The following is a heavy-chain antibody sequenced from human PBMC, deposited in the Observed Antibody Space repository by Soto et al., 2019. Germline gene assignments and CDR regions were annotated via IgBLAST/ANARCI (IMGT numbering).Heavy chain of an antibody. J-gene: IGHJ4*02. CDR2: IYYSGST. CDR1: GASISSDHYY. Sequence: SETLSLTCTVPGASISSDHYYWSWIRQPPGKGLEWIGHIYYSGSTYYKSSLKSRVTISLDTSKNQFSLKLTSMTAADSAVYYCARVGYTSGHYFDYWGQGTLVTVSS. V-gene: IGHV4-30-4*01. CDR3: ARVGYTSGHYFDY. D-gene: IGHD5-18*01.